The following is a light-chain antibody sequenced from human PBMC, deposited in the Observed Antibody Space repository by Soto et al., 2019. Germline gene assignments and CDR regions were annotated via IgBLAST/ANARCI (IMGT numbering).Light chain of an antibody. CDR3: CARADTITVL. CDR2: EGT. J-gene: IGLJ2*01. Sequence: QSALTQPASVSGSPGQSIIISCTGTSRDVGDYNLFSWYQQYPDKAPKLMIYEGTKRPSGVSNRFSGSKSGNTASLTISGLQAEDEADYYCCARADTITVLLGGGTKLTVL. CDR1: SRDVGDYNL. V-gene: IGLV2-23*01.